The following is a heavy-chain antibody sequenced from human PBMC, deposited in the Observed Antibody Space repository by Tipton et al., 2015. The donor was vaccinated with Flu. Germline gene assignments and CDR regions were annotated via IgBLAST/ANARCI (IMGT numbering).Heavy chain of an antibody. CDR3: ARDRAPGLERVDVFYMDV. Sequence: QLVQSGAEVKKPGSSVKVSCKASGGTFDTYSITWVRQAPGQGLEWMGGVNPFFGPPKYAQKFPDRLTINADDSTSAAYMELSGLRSDDTAVYYCARDRAPGLERVDVFYMDVWGKGTTVTVSS. D-gene: IGHD2-15*01. J-gene: IGHJ6*03. CDR1: GGTFDTYS. CDR2: VNPFFGPP. V-gene: IGHV1-69*01.